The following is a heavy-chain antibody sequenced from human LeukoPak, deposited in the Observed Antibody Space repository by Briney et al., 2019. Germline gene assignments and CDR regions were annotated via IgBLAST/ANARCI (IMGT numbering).Heavy chain of an antibody. CDR2: IKEDGSEK. CDR1: GFPFSLFG. V-gene: IGHV3-7*04. J-gene: IGHJ6*02. CDR3: ARGVDV. Sequence: GGSLRLSCAASGFPFSLFGMNWVRQAPGKGLEWVANIKEDGSEKYYVDSVKGRFTISRDNAKNSLYLQMNSLRAEDTAVYYCARGVDVWGQGTTVTVS.